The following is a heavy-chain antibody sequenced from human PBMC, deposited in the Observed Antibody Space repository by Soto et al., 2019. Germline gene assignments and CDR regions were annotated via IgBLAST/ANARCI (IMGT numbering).Heavy chain of an antibody. Sequence: PGGSLRLSCAASGFTFSSYSMNWVRQAPGKGLEWVSSISSSSSYIYYADSVKGRFTISRDNAKNSLYLQMNSLRAEDTAVYYCARVGYYYDSSGYRGPYWGQGTLVTVSS. V-gene: IGHV3-21*01. CDR1: GFTFSSYS. J-gene: IGHJ4*02. CDR2: ISSSSSYI. D-gene: IGHD3-22*01. CDR3: ARVGYYYDSSGYRGPY.